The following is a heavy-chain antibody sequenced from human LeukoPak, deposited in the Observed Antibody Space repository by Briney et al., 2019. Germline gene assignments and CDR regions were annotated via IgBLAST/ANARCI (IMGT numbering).Heavy chain of an antibody. J-gene: IGHJ4*02. V-gene: IGHV1-58*02. Sequence: GASVKVSCKASGFTFTRSAMQWVRQARGQRLEWIGWIVVGSGNTNYAQKFQERVTITRDMSTSTAYMELSSLRSEDTAVYYCAAETYYYDSSGYQVFLFDYWGQGTLVTVSS. D-gene: IGHD3-22*01. CDR3: AAETYYYDSSGYQVFLFDY. CDR2: IVVGSGNT. CDR1: GFTFTRSA.